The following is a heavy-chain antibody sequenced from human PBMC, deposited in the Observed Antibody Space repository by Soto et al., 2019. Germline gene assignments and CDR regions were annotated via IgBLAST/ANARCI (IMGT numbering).Heavy chain of an antibody. CDR2: ISHRGTA. J-gene: IGHJ5*02. D-gene: IGHD6-13*01. CDR1: GGSISSGAYY. Sequence: KPLETLSLTCTVSGGSISSGAYYWGWIRQHPGKGLEWIGYISHRGTAYYTPSLKSRVSLSVDPSKSQFSLNVTSLTAADTAVYYCARVSATGTRWFDPWGPGTLVTVSS. V-gene: IGHV4-31*03. CDR3: ARVSATGTRWFDP.